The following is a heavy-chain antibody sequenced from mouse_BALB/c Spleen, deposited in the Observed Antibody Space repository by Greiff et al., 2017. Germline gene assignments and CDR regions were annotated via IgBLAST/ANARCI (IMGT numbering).Heavy chain of an antibody. CDR1: GFTFSSYA. V-gene: IGHV5-9-4*01. D-gene: IGHD2-4*01. J-gene: IGHJ3*01. Sequence: EVMLVESGGGLVKPGGSLKLSCAASGFTFSSYAMSWVRQSPEKRLEWVAEISSGGSYTYYPDTVTGRFTISRDNAKNTLYLEMSSLRSEDTAMYYCARVPYDYDGFAYWGQGTLVTVS. CDR3: ARVPYDYDGFAY. CDR2: ISSGGSYT.